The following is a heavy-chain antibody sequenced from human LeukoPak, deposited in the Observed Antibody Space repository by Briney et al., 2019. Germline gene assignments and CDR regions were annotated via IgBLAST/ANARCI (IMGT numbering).Heavy chain of an antibody. CDR3: ARDRYDSSGYRYDY. V-gene: IGHV3-23*01. D-gene: IGHD3-22*01. CDR1: GFTFSTYA. Sequence: GGSLRLSCAASGFTFSTYAVNWVRQAPGKGLEWVSAITGSGGATYYADSVKGRFTISRDNAKNSLYLQMNSLRDEDTAVYYCARDRYDSSGYRYDYWGQGTLVTVSS. J-gene: IGHJ4*02. CDR2: ITGSGGAT.